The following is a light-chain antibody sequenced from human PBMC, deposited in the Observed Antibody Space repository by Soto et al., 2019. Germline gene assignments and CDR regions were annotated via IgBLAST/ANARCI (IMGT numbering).Light chain of an antibody. V-gene: IGKV3-20*01. J-gene: IGKJ1*01. CDR1: QSVSSTY. CDR2: GAS. Sequence: EIVLTQSPGTLSLSPGERATLSCRASQSVSSTYLGWYQQKPGQAPRLLIYGASSRATGIPDRFSGSGSGSDFTLTLSRLEPEDFAVYFCQQYGSSPWTFGQGTKVEIK. CDR3: QQYGSSPWT.